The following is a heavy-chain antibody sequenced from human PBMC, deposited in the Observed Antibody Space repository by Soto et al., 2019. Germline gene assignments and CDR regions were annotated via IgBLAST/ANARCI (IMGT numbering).Heavy chain of an antibody. D-gene: IGHD5-18*01. J-gene: IGHJ4*01. CDR2: IIGNSGTT. Sequence: LRLSCVASGFSFSSYDMSWVRQAPGKGLEWVSFIIGNSGTTYYADSVKGRFTISRDNSKNTLYLQMSRLGAEDTAAYYCAKGSTYSFYFDHWGQGTLVTVSS. CDR1: GFSFSSYD. CDR3: AKGSTYSFYFDH. V-gene: IGHV3-23*01.